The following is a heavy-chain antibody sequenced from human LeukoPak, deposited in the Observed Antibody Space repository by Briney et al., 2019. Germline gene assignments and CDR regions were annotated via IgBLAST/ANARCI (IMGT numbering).Heavy chain of an antibody. V-gene: IGHV1-8*01. CDR2: MNPNSGNT. CDR1: GYTFTSYD. Sequence: ASVKVSCKASGYTFTSYDINWVRQATGQGLEWMGWMNPNSGNTGYAQKFQGRVTMTRNTSISTAYMELSSLRSEDTAVYYCARRYSSSRVRFDPWGQGALVTVSS. CDR3: ARRYSSSRVRFDP. D-gene: IGHD6-13*01. J-gene: IGHJ5*02.